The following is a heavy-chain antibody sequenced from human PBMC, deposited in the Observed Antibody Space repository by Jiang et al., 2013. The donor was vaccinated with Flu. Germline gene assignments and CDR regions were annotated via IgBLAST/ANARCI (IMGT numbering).Heavy chain of an antibody. V-gene: IGHV3-7*03. Sequence: QLLESGGGLVQPGGSLRLSCAASGFTVSSYWMSWVRQAPGRGLEWVANIKQDGSEKYYVDSVKGRFTISRDNAKNSLYLQMNSLRAEDTAVYYCASRPFDIWGQGTMVTVSS. CDR2: IKQDGSEK. J-gene: IGHJ3*02. CDR3: ASRPFDI. CDR1: GFTVSSYW.